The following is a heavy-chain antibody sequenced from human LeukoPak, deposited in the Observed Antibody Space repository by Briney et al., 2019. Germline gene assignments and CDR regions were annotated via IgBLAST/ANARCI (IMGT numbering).Heavy chain of an antibody. V-gene: IGHV4-4*09. Sequence: SETLSLTCSVSCASISSDYWSWIRQPPGKGLEWIGNIYSSETTKYNPSLRRRATISGDTSKNQFSLKLSSVTAADTAVYYCARHFPYCGGDCPYYYMDVWGKGTTVTVSS. J-gene: IGHJ6*03. CDR2: IYSSETT. CDR1: CASISSDY. D-gene: IGHD2-21*02. CDR3: ARHFPYCGGDCPYYYMDV.